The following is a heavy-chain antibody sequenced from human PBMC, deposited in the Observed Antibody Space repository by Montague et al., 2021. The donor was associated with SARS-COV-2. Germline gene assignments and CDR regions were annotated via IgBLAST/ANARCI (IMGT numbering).Heavy chain of an antibody. CDR2: KYYSGST. CDR1: GASTSSRSYY. CDR3: ATLPSSITIFGVVQGYYFDD. V-gene: IGHV4-39*01. Sequence: SETLSLTCTVSGASTSSRSYYWGWIRQPPGKGLEWIGFKYYSGSTYYNPTLKSRVTVSVDTSKNQFSLKLSSVTAADTAVYHCATLPSSITIFGVVQGYYFDDWGQGTLVTVSS. J-gene: IGHJ4*02. D-gene: IGHD3-3*01.